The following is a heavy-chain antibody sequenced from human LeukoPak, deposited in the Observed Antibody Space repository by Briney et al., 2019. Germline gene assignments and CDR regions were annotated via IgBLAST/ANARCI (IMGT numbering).Heavy chain of an antibody. CDR2: IYPGDSDT. Sequence: GESLKISCKGSRYSFTNYWIGWVRQMPGKGLEWMGIIYPGDSDTRYSPSFQGQVTISADKSINTAYLQWSSLKASDTAMYYCARHLRATPFHYWGQGTLVTVSS. CDR3: ARHLRATPFHY. V-gene: IGHV5-51*01. J-gene: IGHJ4*02. CDR1: RYSFTNYW.